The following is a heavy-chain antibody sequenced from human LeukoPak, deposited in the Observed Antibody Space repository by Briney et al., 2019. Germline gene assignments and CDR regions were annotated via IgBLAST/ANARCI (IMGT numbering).Heavy chain of an antibody. CDR1: GFTFSSNA. CDR2: IHGPDDNT. J-gene: IGHJ4*02. D-gene: IGHD4-23*01. CDR3: AKDLLRWSFDY. Sequence: GGSLRLSCAASGFTFSSNAMTWVRQAPGKGLEWVSAIHGPDDNTHYADSVKGRFTISRDKSKNTLYLQMNSLRADDTAVYYCAKDLLRWSFDYWGQGTLVTVSS. V-gene: IGHV3-23*01.